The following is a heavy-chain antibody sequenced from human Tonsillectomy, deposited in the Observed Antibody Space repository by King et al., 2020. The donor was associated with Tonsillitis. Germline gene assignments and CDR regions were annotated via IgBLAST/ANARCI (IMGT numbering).Heavy chain of an antibody. J-gene: IGHJ4*02. CDR3: TSLILDSGDYGVRGGFDH. V-gene: IGHV3-49*03. Sequence: VQLVESGGGLVQPGRSLRLSCTGSGFTFDDYIMSWFRQAPGKGLEGVGFIRSKTYGVTSEYAASVKGRFIFSRDDSKSVAYLQMNSLRNEDTAVYYCTSLILDSGDYGVRGGFDHWGQGTLVAVSS. D-gene: IGHD4-17*01. CDR1: GFTFDDYI. CDR2: IRSKTYGVTS.